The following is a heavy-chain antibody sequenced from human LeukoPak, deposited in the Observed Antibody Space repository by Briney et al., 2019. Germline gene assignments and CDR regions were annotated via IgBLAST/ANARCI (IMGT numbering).Heavy chain of an antibody. CDR1: GFTFSTYY. CDR2: ISPDGSVK. V-gene: IGHV3-7*03. CDR3: ARSLYGFPYAFDI. D-gene: IGHD4-17*01. J-gene: IGHJ3*02. Sequence: GGSLRLSCAASGFTFSTYYMSWVRQAPGKGLEWVANISPDGSVKYYVASVKGRFTISRDNAKNSLYLQMNSLRAEDTAVYYCARSLYGFPYAFDIWGQGTMVTVSS.